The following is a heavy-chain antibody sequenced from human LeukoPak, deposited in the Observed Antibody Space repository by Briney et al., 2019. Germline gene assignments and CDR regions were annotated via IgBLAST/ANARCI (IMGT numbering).Heavy chain of an antibody. J-gene: IGHJ3*02. CDR2: ISGSGDNT. Sequence: GGSLRLSCAASGFTFSSYAMSWVRQAPGKGLEWVSSISGSGDNTYYADSVKDRFSISRDNSKTTVSLQMNSLRAEDTAVYYCAKEVYYFDTSGLYSFAFDIWGQGTMVTVPS. CDR3: AKEVYYFDTSGLYSFAFDI. CDR1: GFTFSSYA. V-gene: IGHV3-23*01. D-gene: IGHD3-22*01.